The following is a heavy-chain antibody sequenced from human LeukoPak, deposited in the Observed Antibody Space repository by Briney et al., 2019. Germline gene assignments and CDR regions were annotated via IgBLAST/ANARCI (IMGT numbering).Heavy chain of an antibody. D-gene: IGHD6-19*01. CDR2: ISSSSSYI. J-gene: IGHJ3*02. CDR3: ARDPSHSSGWYPDAFDI. CDR1: GFTFSSYG. V-gene: IGHV3-21*01. Sequence: GGSLRLSRAASGFTFSSYGMNWVRPAPGKGLEWGSSISSSSSYIYYADSVKGRFTISRDNAKNSLYLQMNSLRAEDTAVYYCARDPSHSSGWYPDAFDIWGQGTMVTVSS.